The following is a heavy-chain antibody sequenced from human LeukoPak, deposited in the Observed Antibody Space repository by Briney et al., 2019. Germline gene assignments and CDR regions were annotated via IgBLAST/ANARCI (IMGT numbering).Heavy chain of an antibody. J-gene: IGHJ6*03. CDR1: RYTFTSYG. D-gene: IGHD3-10*01. CDR2: ISAYNGNT. CDR3: ARVRGYYYGSGSYLGHSYYMDG. V-gene: IGHV1-18*01. Sequence: ASVKVSCKASRYTFTSYGISWVRQAPGQGVEWVGWISAYNGNTNYAQKLQGRVTMTTDPSTSTAYMELRSLRSDDTAVYSCARVRGYYYGSGSYLGHSYYMDGGGKGTTVTVSS.